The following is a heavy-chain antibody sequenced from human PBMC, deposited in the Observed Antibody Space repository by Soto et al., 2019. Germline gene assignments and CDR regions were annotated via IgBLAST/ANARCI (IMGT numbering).Heavy chain of an antibody. V-gene: IGHV1-18*01. D-gene: IGHD3-3*01. CDR3: ARAPMRFLEWSYGGMDV. Sequence: QVQLVQSGDDVKKPGDSVKVSCKASGYTLTSYGISWVRQAPGQGLEWVGWISADNGHTIYAERLQGRVTVTADTPTRPVYMDLRSLRPDDTALYYCARAPMRFLEWSYGGMDVWGQGTTVTVSS. CDR2: ISADNGHT. CDR1: GYTLTSYG. J-gene: IGHJ6*02.